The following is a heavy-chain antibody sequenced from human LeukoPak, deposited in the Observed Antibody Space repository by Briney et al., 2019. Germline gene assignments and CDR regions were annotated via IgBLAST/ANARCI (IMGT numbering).Heavy chain of an antibody. Sequence: ASVKVSCKACGYTFPSYYVIWVRQATGQGLEWVGWMNPNSGNTGYAQKFQGRVTITADESTSTAYMERSSLRSEDTAVYYCARGYCSGGSCYPRGNDAFDIWGQGTMVTVSS. CDR1: GYTFPSYY. CDR2: MNPNSGNT. J-gene: IGHJ3*02. D-gene: IGHD2-15*01. CDR3: ARGYCSGGSCYPRGNDAFDI. V-gene: IGHV1-8*01.